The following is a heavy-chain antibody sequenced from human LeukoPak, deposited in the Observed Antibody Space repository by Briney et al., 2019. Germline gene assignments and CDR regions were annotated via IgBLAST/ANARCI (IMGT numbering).Heavy chain of an antibody. J-gene: IGHJ4*02. D-gene: IGHD2-15*01. CDR3: TTDHLGGRDY. V-gene: IGHV3-48*01. CDR1: GFTFSSYS. CDR2: ISSSSSTI. Sequence: GGSLRLSCAASGFTFSSYSMNWVRQAPGKGLEWVSYISSSSSTIYYAAPVKGRFTISRDDSKNTLYLQMNSLKTEDTAVYYCTTDHLGGRDYWGQGTLVTVSS.